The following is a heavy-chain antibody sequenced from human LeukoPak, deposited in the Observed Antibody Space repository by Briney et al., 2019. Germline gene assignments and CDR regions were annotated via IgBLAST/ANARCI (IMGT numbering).Heavy chain of an antibody. D-gene: IGHD2-21*01. CDR1: GFTFSNYA. Sequence: QPGRSLRLSCAASGFTFSNYAMHWVRQAPGKGLVWVSRITPDGGRTNYADSVRGRFTISRDNAKDTVYLQMSSLRGEDTAVYYCITSFSGRADFWGQGTLVTVSS. J-gene: IGHJ4*02. CDR3: ITSFSGRADF. V-gene: IGHV3-74*01. CDR2: ITPDGGRT.